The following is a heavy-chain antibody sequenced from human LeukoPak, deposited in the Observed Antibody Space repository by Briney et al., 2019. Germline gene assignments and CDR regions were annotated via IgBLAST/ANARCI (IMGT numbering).Heavy chain of an antibody. CDR3: ARRNYDFWSGYYSPTTNDAFDI. V-gene: IGHV4-59*08. D-gene: IGHD3-3*01. CDR2: IYYSGST. Sequence: PSETLSLTCTVSGGSISSYYWSWIRQPPGKGVEWIGYIYYSGSTNYNPSLKSRVTISVDTSKNQFSLKLSSVTAADTAVYYCARRNYDFWSGYYSPTTNDAFDIWGQGTMVTVSS. J-gene: IGHJ3*02. CDR1: GGSISSYY.